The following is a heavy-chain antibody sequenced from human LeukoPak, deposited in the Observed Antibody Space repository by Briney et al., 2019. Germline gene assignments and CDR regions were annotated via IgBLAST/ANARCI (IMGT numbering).Heavy chain of an antibody. CDR1: GYTLTELS. J-gene: IGHJ5*02. CDR3: ATDLGYGTVGATEWFDP. Sequence: ASVKVSCKVSGYTLTELSMHWVRQAPGKGLEWMGGFDPEDGETIYAQKFQGRVTMTEDTSTDTAYMELSSLRSEDTAVYYCATDLGYGTVGATEWFDPWGQGTLVTVSS. CDR2: FDPEDGET. D-gene: IGHD1-26*01. V-gene: IGHV1-24*01.